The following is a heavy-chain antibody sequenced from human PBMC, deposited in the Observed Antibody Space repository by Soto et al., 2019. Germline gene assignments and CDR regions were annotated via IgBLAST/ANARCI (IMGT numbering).Heavy chain of an antibody. CDR3: ARDHSYGDCSYYGMDV. Sequence: QVQLQESGPGLVKPSQTPSLTCTVSGASINGGGYYWSWIRQHPGKGLEWIGSIYYSGNTYYSPSLKSRVTRSVDTSKNHFSLRLTSVTAADTAVYYCARDHSYGDCSYYGMDVWGQGTTVTVSS. V-gene: IGHV4-31*03. CDR1: GASINGGGYY. J-gene: IGHJ6*02. D-gene: IGHD4-17*01. CDR2: IYYSGNT.